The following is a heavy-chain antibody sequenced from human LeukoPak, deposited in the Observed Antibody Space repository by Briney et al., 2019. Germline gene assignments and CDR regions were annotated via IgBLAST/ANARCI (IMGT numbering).Heavy chain of an antibody. V-gene: IGHV4-39*01. CDR1: GGSISSNTYY. D-gene: IGHD3-22*01. CDR2: IYYGGST. Sequence: SSETLSLTCTVSGGSISSNTYYWDWIRQPPGKGLECIGSIYYGGSTYYNPSLKSRVIISVDTSKNQFSLKLSSVTAADTAVYYCARAYYYASSAFDIRGQGTMVTVSS. J-gene: IGHJ3*02. CDR3: ARAYYYASSAFDI.